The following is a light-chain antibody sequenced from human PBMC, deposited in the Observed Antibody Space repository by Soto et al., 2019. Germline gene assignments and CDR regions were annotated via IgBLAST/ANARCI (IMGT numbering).Light chain of an antibody. CDR3: QHYSTWLWT. CDR2: DAS. V-gene: IGKV3-11*01. CDR1: QTVSSY. J-gene: IGKJ1*01. Sequence: IVLTQSPATLSLWPGETAVLSCRASQTVSSYLSWYQHKPGQAPRLLIYDASKRAPGIPARFSGSGSGTDFTLSISSLEPEDFAVYYCQHYSTWLWTFGQGTKVEIK.